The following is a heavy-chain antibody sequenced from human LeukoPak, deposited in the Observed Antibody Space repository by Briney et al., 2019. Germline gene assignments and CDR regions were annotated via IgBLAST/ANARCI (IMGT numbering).Heavy chain of an antibody. CDR1: GFTFSTYE. D-gene: IGHD2-21*01. CDR3: ARDTDCGFSRCYRWHSFDY. V-gene: IGHV3-48*03. J-gene: IGHJ4*02. Sequence: GGSLRLSCAASGFTFSTYEKNWVRQAPGKGLEWVSYISHDGSVMHYADSVKGRFTISRDNAKNSLYLQMNGLRAEDTAVYYCARDTDCGFSRCYRWHSFDYWGQGTLVTVSS. CDR2: ISHDGSVM.